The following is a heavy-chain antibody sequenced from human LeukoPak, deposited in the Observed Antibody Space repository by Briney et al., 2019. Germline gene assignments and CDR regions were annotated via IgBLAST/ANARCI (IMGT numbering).Heavy chain of an antibody. CDR1: GFTFSSYA. J-gene: IGHJ6*02. V-gene: IGHV3-23*01. D-gene: IGHD3/OR15-3a*01. CDR2: ISGSGGNT. Sequence: PGGSLRLSCAASGFTFSSYAMSWVRQAPGKGLEWVSAISGSGGNTYYAGSVKGRFTISRDNSKNTLYLQMNSLRSEDTAVYYCAIFSLPLDDYYGMDVWGQGTTVTVSS. CDR3: AIFSLPLDDYYGMDV.